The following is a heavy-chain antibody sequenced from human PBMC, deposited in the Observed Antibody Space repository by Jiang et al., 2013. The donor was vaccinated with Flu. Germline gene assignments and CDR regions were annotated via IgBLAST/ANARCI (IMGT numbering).Heavy chain of an antibody. J-gene: IGHJ4*02. CDR1: GFTFSSYA. CDR3: ANLPGGNFWSDQSFADY. CDR2: ISNGGGST. D-gene: IGHD3-3*01. V-gene: IGHV3-23*01. Sequence: VQLLESGGGLVQPGGSLRLSCGASGFTFSSYAMSWVRQAPGKGLEWVSGISNGGGSTYYADSVKGRFTISRDNSKNTLYLQMNGLRAEDTAVYYCANLPGGNFWSDQSFADYWGQGTLVTVSS.